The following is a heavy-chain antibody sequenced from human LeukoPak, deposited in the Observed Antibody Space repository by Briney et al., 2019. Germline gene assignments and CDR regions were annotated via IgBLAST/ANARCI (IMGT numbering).Heavy chain of an antibody. D-gene: IGHD3-10*02. CDR2: ISSSGSAR. Sequence: GGSLRLSCAASGFTFRNYEMNWVRQAPGKGLEWISYISSSGSARFYADSVMARFTISRDNAKNSLYLQMNSLRGEDTAVYYCAELGITMIGGVWGKGTTVTISS. J-gene: IGHJ6*04. V-gene: IGHV3-48*03. CDR3: AELGITMIGGV. CDR1: GFTFRNYE.